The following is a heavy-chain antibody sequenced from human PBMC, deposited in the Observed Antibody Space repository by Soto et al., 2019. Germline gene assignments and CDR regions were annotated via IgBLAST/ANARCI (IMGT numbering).Heavy chain of an antibody. CDR3: ARDRYIDYGKYYFDY. CDR2: IYHSGSP. V-gene: IGHV4-31*03. CDR1: GGSISSGGYY. J-gene: IGHJ4*02. D-gene: IGHD4-17*01. Sequence: PSETLSLTCTVSGGSISSGGYYWSWIRQHPGKGLEWIGYIYHSGSPYYNPSLKSRVIISEDTSKNQFSLKLSSVTAADTAVYYCARDRYIDYGKYYFDYWGQGAMVT.